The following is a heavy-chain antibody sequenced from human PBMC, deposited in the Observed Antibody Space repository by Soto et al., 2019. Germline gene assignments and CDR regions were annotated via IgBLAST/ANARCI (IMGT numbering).Heavy chain of an antibody. CDR2: INHSRST. Sequence: SETLSLTCTVSGGSFSGYYWSWIRQPPGKGLEWIGEINHSRSTNYNPSLKTRVTISVDTSKNQFSLKLSSVTAADTAVYYCARKDTSGYYFDPWGQGTLVTVSS. D-gene: IGHD3-22*01. CDR1: GGSFSGYY. CDR3: ARKDTSGYYFDP. J-gene: IGHJ5*02. V-gene: IGHV4-34*01.